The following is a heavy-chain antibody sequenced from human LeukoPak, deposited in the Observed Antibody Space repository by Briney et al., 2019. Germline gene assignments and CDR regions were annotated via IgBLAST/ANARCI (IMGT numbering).Heavy chain of an antibody. CDR1: GFTFSSYW. V-gene: IGHV3-74*01. CDR3: ARDYGDYANWFDP. J-gene: IGHJ5*02. CDR2: INSDGSST. D-gene: IGHD4-17*01. Sequence: GGSLRLSCAASGFTFSSYWMHWVRQAPGKGLVWVSRINSDGSSTSYADSVKGRFAISRDNAKNTLYLQMNSLRAEDTAVYYCARDYGDYANWFDPWGQGTLVAVSS.